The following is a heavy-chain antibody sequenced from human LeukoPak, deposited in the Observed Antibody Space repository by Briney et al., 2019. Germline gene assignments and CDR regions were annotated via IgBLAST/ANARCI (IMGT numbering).Heavy chain of an antibody. V-gene: IGHV3-30-3*01. CDR2: IFFDGSNK. Sequence: GGSLCLFYAASGFTFGTYTVYWVRQAPGKGLEWVAVIFFDGSNKYYADSVRGRFTISRDNFKNTLYLEMNSLRVEDTALYYCARVYGSSSYSGWAFEIWGQGTMVTVSS. J-gene: IGHJ3*02. D-gene: IGHD1-26*01. CDR1: GFTFGTYT. CDR3: ARVYGSSSYSGWAFEI.